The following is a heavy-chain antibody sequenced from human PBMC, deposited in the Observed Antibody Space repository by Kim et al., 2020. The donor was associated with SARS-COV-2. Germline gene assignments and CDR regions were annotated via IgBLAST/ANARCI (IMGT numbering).Heavy chain of an antibody. Sequence: YTPAFQGQVTISADKSISTAYLQWSTLKASDTAIYYCARVETYSASSVDYWGQGTLVTVSS. CDR3: ARVETYSASSVDY. D-gene: IGHD6-6*01. V-gene: IGHV5-51*01. J-gene: IGHJ4*01.